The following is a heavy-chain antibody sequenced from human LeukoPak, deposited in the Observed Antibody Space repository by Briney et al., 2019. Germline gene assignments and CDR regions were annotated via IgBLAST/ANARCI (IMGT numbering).Heavy chain of an antibody. J-gene: IGHJ6*02. V-gene: IGHV3-30*04. CDR2: ISYDGSNK. CDR3: ASGRDPYYYYGMDV. CDR1: GFTFSSYA. Sequence: GGSLRLSCAASGFTFSSYAMHWVRQAPGKGLEWVAVISYDGSNKYYAGSVKGRFTISRDNSKNTLYLQMNSLRAEDTAVYYCASGRDPYYYYGMDVWGQGTTVTVSS.